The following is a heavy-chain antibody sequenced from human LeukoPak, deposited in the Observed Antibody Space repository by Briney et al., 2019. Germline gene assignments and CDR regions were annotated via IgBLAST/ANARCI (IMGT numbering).Heavy chain of an antibody. CDR2: INHSGST. D-gene: IGHD6-6*01. CDR3: ARGLRSSSLSYFDY. J-gene: IGHJ4*02. V-gene: IGHV4-34*01. Sequence: SETLSLTCAVYGGSFSGYYWSWIRQPPGKGLEWIGEINHSGSTNYNPSLKSRVTISVDTSKNQFSLKLSSVTAADTAVYHCARGLRSSSLSYFDYWGQGTLVTVSS. CDR1: GGSFSGYY.